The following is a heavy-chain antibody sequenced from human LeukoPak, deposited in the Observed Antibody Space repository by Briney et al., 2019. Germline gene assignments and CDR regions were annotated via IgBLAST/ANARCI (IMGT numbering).Heavy chain of an antibody. CDR2: IYPGDSDT. Sequence: GESLKISCKGSGYSFTSYWIGWVRQMPGKGLEWMGIIYPGDSDTRYSPSFQGQVTISADKSISTAYLQWSSLKASDTAMYYCAGHSTAFLERDAFDIWGQGTMVTVSS. CDR3: AGHSTAFLERDAFDI. V-gene: IGHV5-51*01. D-gene: IGHD3-3*02. J-gene: IGHJ3*02. CDR1: GYSFTSYW.